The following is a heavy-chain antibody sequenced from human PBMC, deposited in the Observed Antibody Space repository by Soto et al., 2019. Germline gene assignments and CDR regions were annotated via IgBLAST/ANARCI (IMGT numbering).Heavy chain of an antibody. J-gene: IGHJ3*02. CDR1: GFTFSSFA. CDR3: AKRRNDYGDYDAFDI. CDR2: ISGSGAST. V-gene: IGHV3-23*01. Sequence: GGSLRLSCAASGFTFSSFAMSWVRQAPGKGLEWVSAISGSGASTYYADSVKGRFTISRDNSKNTLYLQMNSLRAEDTAVYYCAKRRNDYGDYDAFDIWGQGTMVTVSS. D-gene: IGHD4-17*01.